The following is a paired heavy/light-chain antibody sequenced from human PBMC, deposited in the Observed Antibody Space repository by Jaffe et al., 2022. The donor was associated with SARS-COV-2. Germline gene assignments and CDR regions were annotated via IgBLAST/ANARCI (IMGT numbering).Light chain of an antibody. CDR1: QSISSY. CDR3: QQSYSTPYT. Sequence: DIQMTQSPSSLSASVGDRVTITCRASQSISSYLNWYQQKPGKAPNLLIYAASSLQSGVPSRFSGSGSGTDFTLTISSLQPEDFSTYYCQQSYSTPYTFGQGTKLEIK. V-gene: IGKV1-39*01. CDR2: AAS. J-gene: IGKJ2*01.
Heavy chain of an antibody. D-gene: IGHD6-13*01. J-gene: IGHJ4*02. CDR2: IYYSGST. CDR1: GDSISSSFYY. CDR3: ARQGAAGTLAYDY. V-gene: IGHV4-39*01. Sequence: QLQLQESGPGLVKPSETLSLTCTVSGDSISSSFYYWGWIRQPPGKVLEWIGTIYYSGSTSYNPSLKSRVTISVDTSKNQFSLKLSSLTAADTAVYYCARQGAAGTLAYDYWGQGTLVTVSS.